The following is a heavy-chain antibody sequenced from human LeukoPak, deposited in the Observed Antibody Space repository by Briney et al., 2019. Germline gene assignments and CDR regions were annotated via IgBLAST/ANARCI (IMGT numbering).Heavy chain of an antibody. CDR2: IIGCGEST. J-gene: IGHJ6*03. CDR1: GFTFNKYA. D-gene: IGHD2-15*01. CDR3: GKTAQDCREGPCYSGYFYYMDV. Sequence: GGSLSLSCAASGFTFNKYAMSWVRQAPGKGLEWVSAIIGCGESTYYADSVQGRFTIPRDNPKNTLYLQVSSLRAEDTAVYYLGKTAQDCREGPCYSGYFYYMDVWGKGATGTVSS. V-gene: IGHV3-23*01.